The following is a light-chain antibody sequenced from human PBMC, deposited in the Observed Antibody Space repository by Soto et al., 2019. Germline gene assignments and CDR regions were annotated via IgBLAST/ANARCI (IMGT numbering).Light chain of an antibody. V-gene: IGKV3-20*01. Sequence: EIVLTQSPGILSLSPGERATLSCRASQSDSSRFLAWYQQKPGQAPRLLIHSTFRRDTGIPDRFSGSGSGTAFTLTISRLEPEDYAVYYCQLYGSSWTFGQGTKVEIK. CDR3: QLYGSSWT. J-gene: IGKJ1*01. CDR2: STF. CDR1: QSDSSRF.